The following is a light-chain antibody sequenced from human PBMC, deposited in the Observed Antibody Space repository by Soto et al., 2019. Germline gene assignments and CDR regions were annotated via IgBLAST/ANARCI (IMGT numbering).Light chain of an antibody. CDR3: QNYDNWPPTWT. J-gene: IGKJ1*01. CDR1: QSVSNNY. Sequence: EIVLTQSPGTLSLSPGERATLSCRASQSVSNNYLAGYQQKPGQAPRLLIYGASNRATGIPDRFSGSGSGTDFTLTISRLEPEDFAVYYCQNYDNWPPTWTFGQGTKVDIK. V-gene: IGKV3-20*01. CDR2: GAS.